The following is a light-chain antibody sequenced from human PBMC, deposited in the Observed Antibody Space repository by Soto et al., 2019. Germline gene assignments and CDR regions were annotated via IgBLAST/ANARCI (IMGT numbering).Light chain of an antibody. CDR2: AAS. CDR3: QQHFTTRT. CDR1: QNIYTS. Sequence: DIQMTQSPSSLSSSVGDRVTITCRTSQNIYTSLNWYQQKPGKAPNLLIYAASTLQSGVPSRFSGSGSGTDFTLTISSLQPEDFATYYCQQHFTTRTFGQGTQVAIK. V-gene: IGKV1-39*01. J-gene: IGKJ1*01.